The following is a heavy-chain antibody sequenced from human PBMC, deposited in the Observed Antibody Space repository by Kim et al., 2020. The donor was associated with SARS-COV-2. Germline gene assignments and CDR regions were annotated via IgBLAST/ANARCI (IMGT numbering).Heavy chain of an antibody. CDR3: ARRLSNTSGWGSHYCDL. Sequence: SETLSLTCAVYGGSFSGYYWSWIRQPPGKGLEWIGEINHSGRTNYNPSLKSRVTISVDTCKNQFSLKLTSVTAAETAVYYCARRLSNTSGWGSHYCDLWGQGILVTVSS. D-gene: IGHD3-10*01. CDR2: INHSGRT. CDR1: GGSFSGYY. V-gene: IGHV4-34*01. J-gene: IGHJ4*02.